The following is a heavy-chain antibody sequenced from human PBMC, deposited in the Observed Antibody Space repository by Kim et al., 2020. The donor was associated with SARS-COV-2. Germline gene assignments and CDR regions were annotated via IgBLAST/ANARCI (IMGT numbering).Heavy chain of an antibody. CDR2: IYYSGST. D-gene: IGHD3-3*01. CDR1: GGSISSGGYY. CDR3: ARAGTIFGVVIAHFDY. J-gene: IGHJ4*02. Sequence: SETLSLTCTVSGGSISSGGYYWSWIRQHPGKGLEWIGYIYYSGSTYYNPSLKCRVTISVDTSKNQFSLKLSSVTAADTAVYYCARAGTIFGVVIAHFDYWGQGTLVTVSS. V-gene: IGHV4-31*03.